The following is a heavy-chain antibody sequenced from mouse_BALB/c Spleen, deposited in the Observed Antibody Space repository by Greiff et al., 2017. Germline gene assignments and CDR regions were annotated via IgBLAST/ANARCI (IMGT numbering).Heavy chain of an antibody. D-gene: IGHD2-13*01. Sequence: EVHLVESGGGLVKPGGSLKLSCAASGFTFSSYAMSWVRQTPEKRLEWVASISSGGSTYYPDSVKGRFTISRDNARNILYLQMSSLRSEDTAMYYCARGGGTIDYWGQGTTLTVSS. CDR2: ISSGGST. CDR1: GFTFSSYA. V-gene: IGHV5-6-5*01. CDR3: ARGGGTIDY. J-gene: IGHJ2*01.